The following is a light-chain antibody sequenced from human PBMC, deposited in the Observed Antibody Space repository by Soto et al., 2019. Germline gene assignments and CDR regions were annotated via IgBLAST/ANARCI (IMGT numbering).Light chain of an antibody. CDR2: DAS. J-gene: IGKJ2*01. Sequence: DIQMTQSPSTLSASVGDRVTITCRASQSISSWLAWYQQKPGKAPKLLIYDASNLESGVPSRFSGSGSGTEVTLAIRSLQPDDFATYYCQQYNSYRVTFGQGTKLEIK. CDR3: QQYNSYRVT. CDR1: QSISSW. V-gene: IGKV1-5*01.